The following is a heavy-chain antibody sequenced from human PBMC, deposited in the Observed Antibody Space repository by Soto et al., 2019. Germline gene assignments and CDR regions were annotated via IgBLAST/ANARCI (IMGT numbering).Heavy chain of an antibody. V-gene: IGHV3-74*01. CDR3: AKDPILTTTPSFDP. CDR1: GLTFSSYW. CDR2: INSDGSST. J-gene: IGHJ5*02. D-gene: IGHD3-9*01. Sequence: GGSLRLSCAASGLTFSSYWMHWVRQAPGKGLVWVSRINSDGSSTSYADSVKGRFTISRDNSKNTLFLQMNSLGADDTAVYYCAKDPILTTTPSFDPWGQGTLVTVSS.